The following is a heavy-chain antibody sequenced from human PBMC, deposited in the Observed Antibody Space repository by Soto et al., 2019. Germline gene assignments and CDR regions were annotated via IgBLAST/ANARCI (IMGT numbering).Heavy chain of an antibody. CDR1: EFTFSNYA. Sequence: GGSLRLSCAASEFTFSNYAMSWFRQAPGKGLEWVSAISYGGGTTYYADSVKGRFTISRDNSKNTLYLQMNSLRAEDTAVYYCARESGDSSGYYFDYWGQGTLVTVSS. CDR2: ISYGGGTT. V-gene: IGHV3-23*01. CDR3: ARESGDSSGYYFDY. J-gene: IGHJ4*02. D-gene: IGHD3-22*01.